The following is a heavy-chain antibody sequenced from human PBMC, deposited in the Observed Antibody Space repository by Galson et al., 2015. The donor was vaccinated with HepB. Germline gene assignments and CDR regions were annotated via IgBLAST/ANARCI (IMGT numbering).Heavy chain of an antibody. CDR1: GFTFGSYA. CDR2: ISLSDVST. CDR3: AKNAGRWESFDS. J-gene: IGHJ4*02. D-gene: IGHD1-26*01. Sequence: SLRLSCAASGFTFGSYAMTWVRQAPGKGLEWVSSISLSDVSTYYADSVKGRFAISRDNSQNTLYLQLNSLRADDTAVYYCAKNAGRWESFDSWGQGTLVTVSS. V-gene: IGHV3-23*01.